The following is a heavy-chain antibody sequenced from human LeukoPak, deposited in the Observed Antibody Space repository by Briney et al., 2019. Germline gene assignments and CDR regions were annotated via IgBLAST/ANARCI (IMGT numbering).Heavy chain of an antibody. Sequence: GGSLRLSCAASRFTFSSYAMSWVRQAPGKGLEWVSGISGSGGSTYYADSVKGRFTISRDNSKNTLYLQMDSLRAEDTAVYYCAKDRSITTPGDAFDIWGQGAMVTVSS. CDR1: RFTFSSYA. CDR3: AKDRSITTPGDAFDI. V-gene: IGHV3-23*01. CDR2: ISGSGGST. J-gene: IGHJ3*02. D-gene: IGHD4-11*01.